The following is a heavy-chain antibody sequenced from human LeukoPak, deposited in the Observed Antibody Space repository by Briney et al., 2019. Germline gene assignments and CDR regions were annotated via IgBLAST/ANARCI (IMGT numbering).Heavy chain of an antibody. V-gene: IGHV3-48*03. Sequence: GGSLRLSCAASGFTFSSYEMNWVRQAPGKGLEWVSYISSSGSTIYYADSVKGRFTISRDNAKNSLYLQMNSLRSEDTAVYYCARDNSVRDEAWWFNPWGQGTLVTVSS. J-gene: IGHJ5*02. CDR2: ISSSGSTI. D-gene: IGHD5-24*01. CDR3: ARDNSVRDEAWWFNP. CDR1: GFTFSSYE.